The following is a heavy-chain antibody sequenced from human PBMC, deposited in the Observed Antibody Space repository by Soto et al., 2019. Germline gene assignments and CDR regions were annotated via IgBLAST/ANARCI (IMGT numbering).Heavy chain of an antibody. CDR3: ARGDRGAFDL. D-gene: IGHD1-26*01. V-gene: IGHV3-74*01. J-gene: IGHJ3*01. CDR1: GFTFSYYW. CDR2: IHSDGSST. Sequence: EVQLLESGGGLVQPGGSLRLSCAASGFTFSYYWMHWVRQAPGMGLVWVSRIHSDGSSTTYADSVKGRFTICRDNARNTLYLQMNCLRAEDTAVYYCARGDRGAFDLWGQGTVLTVSS.